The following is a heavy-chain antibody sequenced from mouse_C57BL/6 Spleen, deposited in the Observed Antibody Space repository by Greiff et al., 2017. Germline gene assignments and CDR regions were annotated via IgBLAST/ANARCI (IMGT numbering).Heavy chain of an antibody. D-gene: IGHD2-4*01. J-gene: IGHJ2*01. Sequence: EVQVVESEGGLVQPGSSMKLSCTASGFTFSDYYMAWVRQVPEKGLEWVANINYDGSSTYYLDSLKSRFIISRDNAKNILYLQMSSLKSEDTATYYCARVDYALDYWGQGTTLTVSS. CDR3: ARVDYALDY. V-gene: IGHV5-16*01. CDR2: INYDGSST. CDR1: GFTFSDYY.